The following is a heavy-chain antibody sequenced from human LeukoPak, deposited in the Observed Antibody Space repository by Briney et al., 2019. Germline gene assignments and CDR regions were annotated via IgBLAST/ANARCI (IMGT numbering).Heavy chain of an antibody. V-gene: IGHV1-2*02. Sequence: ASVKVSCKPSVYTFNGYYMHLVRQAPGQSLEWMGLINPNSGGTNYAQKFQGRVSMTRDTSISTAYMELSSLRSDDTAVYYCARGPGDYGPFDYWGQGTLVTVSS. D-gene: IGHD4-17*01. CDR3: ARGPGDYGPFDY. CDR2: INPNSGGT. J-gene: IGHJ4*02. CDR1: VYTFNGYY.